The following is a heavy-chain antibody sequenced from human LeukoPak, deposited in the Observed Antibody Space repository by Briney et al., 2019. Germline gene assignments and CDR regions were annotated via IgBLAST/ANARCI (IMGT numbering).Heavy chain of an antibody. J-gene: IGHJ4*02. CDR1: GVSLTNTNY. V-gene: IGHV4-4*02. CDR3: AREGGPYRPLDY. Sequence: SGTLSLTCGVSGVSLTNTNYWTWVRQPPGKGLEWIGEVNLQGSTNYNPSLMGRVAISVDTSENHISLQLTSVTAADTAVYYCAREGGPYRPLDYSGQGTLVTVSS. CDR2: VNLQGST.